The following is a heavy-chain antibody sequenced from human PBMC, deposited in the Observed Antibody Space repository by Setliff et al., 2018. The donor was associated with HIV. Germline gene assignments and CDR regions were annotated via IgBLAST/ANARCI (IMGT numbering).Heavy chain of an antibody. CDR2: ISPTGNT. CDR1: GASISSYY. CDR3: ARGRKKTLAVSGTRYFDF. Sequence: SETLSLTCSVSGASISSYYWSWIRQPPGKGLEWIGYISPTGNTNYNPSLKSRVTMSVDTSRNQFSLKLKSVTAADMGVYYCARGRKKTLAVSGTRYFDFWGQGTLVTAPQ. J-gene: IGHJ4*02. D-gene: IGHD6-19*01. V-gene: IGHV4-4*09.